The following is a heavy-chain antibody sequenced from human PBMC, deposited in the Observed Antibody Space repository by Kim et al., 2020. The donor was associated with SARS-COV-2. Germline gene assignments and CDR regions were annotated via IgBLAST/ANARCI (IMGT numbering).Heavy chain of an antibody. V-gene: IGHV3-23*01. J-gene: IGHJ4*02. CDR2: ISGSGGST. CDR3: AKDGGYDSSGYYQSSFDY. CDR1: GFTFSSYA. D-gene: IGHD3-22*01. Sequence: GGSLRLSCAASGFTFSSYAMSWVRQAPGKGLEWVSAISGSGGSTYYADSVKGRFTISRDNSKNTLYLQMNSLRAEDTAVYYCAKDGGYDSSGYYQSSFDYWGQGTLVTVSS.